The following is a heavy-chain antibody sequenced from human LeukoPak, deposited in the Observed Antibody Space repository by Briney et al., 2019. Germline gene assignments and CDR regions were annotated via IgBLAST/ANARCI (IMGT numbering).Heavy chain of an antibody. J-gene: IGHJ4*02. CDR1: GYTFINYD. D-gene: IGHD1-26*01. V-gene: IGHV1-8*02. CDR3: ARGRPTSWSGSYYASDY. CDR2: ISAYNGNT. Sequence: ASVKVSCKASGYTFINYDIIWVRQAPGQGLEWMGWISAYNGNTNYAQKFQGRVTMTRNTSISTAYMELSSLRSEDTAVYYCARGRPTSWSGSYYASDYWGQGTLVTVSS.